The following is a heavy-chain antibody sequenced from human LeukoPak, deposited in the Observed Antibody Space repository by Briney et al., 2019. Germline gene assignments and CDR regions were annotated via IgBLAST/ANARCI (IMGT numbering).Heavy chain of an antibody. J-gene: IGHJ1*01. CDR1: GGTFSSYA. CDR2: IIPIFGTA. V-gene: IGHV1-69*01. Sequence: SVKVSCKASGGTFSSYAISWVRQAPGQGLEWMGGIIPIFGTANYAQKFQGRVTITADESTSTAYMELSSLRSEDTAVYYCARDAALAVAGPLQYFQHWGQGTLVTVSS. D-gene: IGHD6-19*01. CDR3: ARDAALAVAGPLQYFQH.